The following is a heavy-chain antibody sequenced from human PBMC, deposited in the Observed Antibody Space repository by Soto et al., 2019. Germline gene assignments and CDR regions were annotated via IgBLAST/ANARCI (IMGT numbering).Heavy chain of an antibody. Sequence: EVQLVESGGGLVKPGGSLRLSCAASGFTFSNAWMSWVRQAPGKGLEWVGRIKSKTDGGTTDYAAPVKGRFTISRDDSKNTLYLQMNSLKTEDSAVYYCTTSFRGHSSSSAHAEYFQHWGQGTLVTVSS. CDR1: GFTFSNAW. J-gene: IGHJ1*01. V-gene: IGHV3-15*01. CDR2: IKSKTDGGTT. CDR3: TTSFRGHSSSSAHAEYFQH. D-gene: IGHD6-6*01.